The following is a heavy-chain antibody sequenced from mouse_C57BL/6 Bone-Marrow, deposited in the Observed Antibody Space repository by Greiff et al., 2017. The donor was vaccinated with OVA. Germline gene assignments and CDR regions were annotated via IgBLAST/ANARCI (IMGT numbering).Heavy chain of an antibody. J-gene: IGHJ1*03. CDR2: INPGSGGT. D-gene: IGHD4-1*01. CDR1: GYAFTNYL. Sequence: QVQLQQSGAELVRPGTSVKVSCKASGYAFTNYLIEWVKQRPGQGLEWIGVINPGSGGTNYNEKFKGKATLTADKSSSTAYMQLSSLTSEDSAVYFCARKGNWRYFDVWGTGTTVTVSS. CDR3: ARKGNWRYFDV. V-gene: IGHV1-54*01.